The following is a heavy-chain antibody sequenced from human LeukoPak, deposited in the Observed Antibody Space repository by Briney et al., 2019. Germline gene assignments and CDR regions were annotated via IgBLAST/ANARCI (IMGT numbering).Heavy chain of an antibody. CDR2: IYHGGRT. D-gene: IGHD3-22*01. CDR3: ATASSGRLLYYFDY. V-gene: IGHV4-38-2*02. CDR1: GYSFSSVGY. Sequence: PSQTLSLTCIVSGYSFSSVGYWGWIRQTPGKGLEWIGSIYHGGRTYYNPSLKSRVTMSLDTSRNQFSLRLSFVTAADTAVYYCATASSGRLLYYFDYWGQGTLVTVSS. J-gene: IGHJ4*02.